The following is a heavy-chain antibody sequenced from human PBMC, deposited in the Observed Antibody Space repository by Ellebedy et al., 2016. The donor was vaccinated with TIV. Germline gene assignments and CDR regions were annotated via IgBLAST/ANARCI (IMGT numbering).Heavy chain of an antibody. CDR3: AGGPLYVNSGYYFSS. D-gene: IGHD3-22*01. CDR2: TYCSSKWNN. Sequence: SQTLSLTCAISGDSVSRNSAAWNWIRQSPSRGLEWLGRTYCSSKWNNDYAVSVKSRITINPDTSKNQFSLQLNSDTPDDTAMYFCAGGPLYVNSGYYFSSWGQGTLVTVSS. V-gene: IGHV6-1*01. CDR1: GDSVSRNSAA. J-gene: IGHJ4*02.